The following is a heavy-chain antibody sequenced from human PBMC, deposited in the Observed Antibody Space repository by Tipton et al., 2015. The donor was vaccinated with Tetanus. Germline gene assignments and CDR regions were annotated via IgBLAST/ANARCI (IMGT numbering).Heavy chain of an antibody. V-gene: IGHV4-34*01. D-gene: IGHD3-3*01. Sequence: TLSLTCAVYGASFSDYYWSWIRQAPGKGLEWSGEINHSGNTNHNPSLKSRVTLSVDTSKNQFSLKLTSVTAADTAVYYCARANYDFPNKGPVDFWGQGILVLVSS. CDR3: ARANYDFPNKGPVDF. J-gene: IGHJ4*02. CDR2: INHSGNT. CDR1: GASFSDYY.